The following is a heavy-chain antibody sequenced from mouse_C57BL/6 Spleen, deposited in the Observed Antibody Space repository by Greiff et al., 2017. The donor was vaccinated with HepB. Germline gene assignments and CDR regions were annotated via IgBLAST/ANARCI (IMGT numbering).Heavy chain of an antibody. Sequence: QVQLKESGAELVRPGASVTLSCKASGYTFTDYEMHWVKQTPVHGLEWIGAIDPETGGTAYNQKFKGKAILTADKSSSTAYMELRSLTSEDSAVYYAYYSNFDYWGQGTTLTVSS. V-gene: IGHV1-15*01. J-gene: IGHJ2*01. CDR3: YYSNFDY. CDR1: GYTFTDYE. D-gene: IGHD2-5*01. CDR2: IDPETGGT.